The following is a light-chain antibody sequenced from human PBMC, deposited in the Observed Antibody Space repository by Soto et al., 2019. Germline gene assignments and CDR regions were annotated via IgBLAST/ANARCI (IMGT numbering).Light chain of an antibody. J-gene: IGLJ3*02. V-gene: IGLV4-69*01. CDR1: SGHSSYA. Sequence: QSVLTQSPSASASLGASVKLTCTLSSGHSSYAIAWHQQHPEKGPRYLMKLNSDGRHSKGGGIPDRFSGSSSGAERYLTISSLQPEDEADYYCQTWGTGIQVFGGGTKLTVL. CDR2: LNSDGRH. CDR3: QTWGTGIQV.